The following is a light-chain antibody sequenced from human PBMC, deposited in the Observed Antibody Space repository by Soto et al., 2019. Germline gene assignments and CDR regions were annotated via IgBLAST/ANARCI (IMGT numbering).Light chain of an antibody. CDR1: QSVSRN. Sequence: EIVMTQSPATLSVSPGERVTLFCRASQSVSRNLAWHQQKPGQAPRLLIYGVSTRATGVPARFSGSGSGTEFTLTISSLQPEDFAVYYCQHYYYWPPWTFGQGTQLDIK. CDR3: QHYYYWPPWT. V-gene: IGKV3-15*01. J-gene: IGKJ1*01. CDR2: GVS.